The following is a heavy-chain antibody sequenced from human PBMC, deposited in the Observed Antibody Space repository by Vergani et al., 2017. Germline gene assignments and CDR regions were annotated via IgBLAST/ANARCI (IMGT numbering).Heavy chain of an antibody. Sequence: QVQVVQSGAEVKKSGASLKVSCKTSGYTFSNYYMHWVRQAPGQGLEWMGISNPSGGHTNDAQKFQGRVTMTRDTSTRTVYMELSSLRSEDTALYYCARGHYGIFTGYRYWGQGTLVTVSA. D-gene: IGHD3-9*01. CDR1: GYTFSNYY. CDR2: SNPSGGHT. J-gene: IGHJ4*02. V-gene: IGHV1-46*03. CDR3: ARGHYGIFTGYRY.